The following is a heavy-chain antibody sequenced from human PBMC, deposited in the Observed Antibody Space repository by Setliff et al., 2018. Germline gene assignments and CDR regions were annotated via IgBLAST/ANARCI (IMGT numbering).Heavy chain of an antibody. D-gene: IGHD6-19*01. CDR2: LYYSGST. V-gene: IGHV4-39*01. Sequence: SETLSLTCTVSGGSISSSTYYWGWIRQSPGKGLEWTGSLYYSGSTYYNPSLKSRVTISVDTSKNQFSLKLSSVTAADTAVYYCAVNINIHSSVWYYYYNYMDVWGKGTTVTVSS. CDR3: AVNINIHSSVWYYYYNYMDV. J-gene: IGHJ6*03. CDR1: GGSISSSTYY.